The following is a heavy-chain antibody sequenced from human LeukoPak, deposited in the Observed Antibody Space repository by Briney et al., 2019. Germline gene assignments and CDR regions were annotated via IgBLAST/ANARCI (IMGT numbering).Heavy chain of an antibody. J-gene: IGHJ4*02. Sequence: ASVKVSCKASGGTFSSYAISWVRQAPGQGLEWMGGIIPIFGTANYAQKFQGRVTITADESTSTAYMELSSLRSEDTAVYCCARTKTAGDFDYWGQGTLVTVSS. CDR3: ARTKTAGDFDY. V-gene: IGHV1-69*13. CDR1: GGTFSSYA. CDR2: IIPIFGTA. D-gene: IGHD6-13*01.